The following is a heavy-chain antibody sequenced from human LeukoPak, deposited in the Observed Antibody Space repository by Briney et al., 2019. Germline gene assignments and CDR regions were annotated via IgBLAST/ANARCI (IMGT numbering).Heavy chain of an antibody. CDR1: GGSIRRD. Sequence: SETLSLTCTVAGGSIRRDWGWCGRPPEKGLEGWGRIYVSRVTDNKPTLNRAVTTSTETPKNAFSPSLLSVTAADAAVYYCARDSGTTGEVKFDPWGQGTLVTVSS. CDR2: IYVSRVT. CDR3: ARDSGTTGEVKFDP. J-gene: IGHJ5*02. D-gene: IGHD3-10*01. V-gene: IGHV4-4*07.